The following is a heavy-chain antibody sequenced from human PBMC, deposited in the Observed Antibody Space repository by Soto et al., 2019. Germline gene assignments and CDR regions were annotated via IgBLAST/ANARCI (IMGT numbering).Heavy chain of an antibody. V-gene: IGHV3-73*01. CDR1: EVKCIDPA. CDR3: SLDTYSRSWYESARFGY. D-gene: IGHD6-13*01. Sequence: WGPMRHCRAAAEVKCIDPASRCIRKDYGKGLEWVGRIRSKTNSYATTYAASVTGRFTISRDDSENTAYLQMNSLKTEDTAVYYFSLDTYSRSWYESARFGYWGRGTLVSVSS. J-gene: IGHJ2*01. CDR2: IRSKTNSYAT.